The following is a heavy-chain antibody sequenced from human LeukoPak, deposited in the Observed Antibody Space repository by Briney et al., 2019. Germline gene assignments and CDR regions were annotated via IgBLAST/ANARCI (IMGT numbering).Heavy chain of an antibody. V-gene: IGHV4-39*01. CDR3: ARTRIAVAGRDWFDP. Sequence: SETLSLTCTVSGGSISSSSYYWGWICQPPGKGLEWIGSIYYSGSTYYNPSLKSRVTISVDTSKNQFSLKLSSVTAADTAVYYCARTRIAVAGRDWFDPWGQGTLVTVSS. CDR1: GGSISSSSYY. D-gene: IGHD6-19*01. J-gene: IGHJ5*02. CDR2: IYYSGST.